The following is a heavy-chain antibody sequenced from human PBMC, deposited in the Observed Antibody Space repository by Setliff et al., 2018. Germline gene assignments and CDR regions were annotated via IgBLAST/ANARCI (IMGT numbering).Heavy chain of an antibody. Sequence: ETLSLTCTVSGDSVGSYYWSWIRQSAGKGLEWIGRIYNNGNAHYNPSLKSRVTMSLDTSKNLFSLELRSVTAADTAVYYCARDGPLTFCHGDCYFDYWGQGTLVTVSS. CDR3: ARDGPLTFCHGDCYFDY. V-gene: IGHV4-4*07. CDR1: GDSVGSYY. D-gene: IGHD2-21*02. J-gene: IGHJ4*02. CDR2: IYNNGNA.